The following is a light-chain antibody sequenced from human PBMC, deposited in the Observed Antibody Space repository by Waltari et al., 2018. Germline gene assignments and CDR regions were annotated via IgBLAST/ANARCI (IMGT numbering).Light chain of an antibody. CDR1: EGIGSY. CDR3: QQYYGYPLT. CDR2: GAY. Sequence: AIRMTQSPSSLSASTGDRATITCRANEGIGSYLAWYQQKPGKAQKLLIYGAYTLQSEVPSRFSGSGSGTDFTLTINGLQSEDSATYYCQQYYGYPLTFGGGTKVEIK. J-gene: IGKJ4*01. V-gene: IGKV1-8*01.